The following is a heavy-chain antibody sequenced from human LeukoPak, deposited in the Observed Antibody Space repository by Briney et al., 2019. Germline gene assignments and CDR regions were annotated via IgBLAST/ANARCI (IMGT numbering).Heavy chain of an antibody. CDR3: ARAEEAGYSGYAIDY. CDR1: GASISSGSSY. V-gene: IGHV4-39*07. Sequence: SETLSLTCTVSGASISSGSSYWGWIRQPPGKGLGWIGSGSYSGSTFYNPSLKSRVTISVDTSKNQFSLKLSSVTAADTAVYYCARAEEAGYSGYAIDYWGQGTLVTVSS. J-gene: IGHJ4*02. D-gene: IGHD5-12*01. CDR2: GSYSGST.